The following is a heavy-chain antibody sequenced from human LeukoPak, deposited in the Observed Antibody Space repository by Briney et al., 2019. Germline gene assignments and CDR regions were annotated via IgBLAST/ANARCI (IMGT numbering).Heavy chain of an antibody. CDR3: ARGRIPGYDFWSGTYSYYFDY. V-gene: IGHV3-21*01. D-gene: IGHD3-3*01. J-gene: IGHJ4*02. Sequence: GGSLRLSCAASGFTFSSYSMNWVRQAPGKGLEWVSSISSSSSYIYYADSVKGRFTISRDNAKNSLYLQMNSLRAEDTAVYYCARGRIPGYDFWSGTYSYYFDYWGQGTLVTVSS. CDR2: ISSSSSYI. CDR1: GFTFSSYS.